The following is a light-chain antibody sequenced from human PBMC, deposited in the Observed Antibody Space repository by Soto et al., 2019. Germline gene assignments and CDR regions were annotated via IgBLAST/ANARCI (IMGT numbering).Light chain of an antibody. V-gene: IGKV3-20*01. Sequence: EVVLTQSPGTLSLSTGERATLSCRASHSVSISYLAWYQQKPGQAPRLLIYDASSRATGIPDRFSGSGSGTDFTLTISRLEPEDFAVYYCQQYSSSRTFGQGTRWIS. CDR2: DAS. J-gene: IGKJ1*01. CDR3: QQYSSSRT. CDR1: HSVSISY.